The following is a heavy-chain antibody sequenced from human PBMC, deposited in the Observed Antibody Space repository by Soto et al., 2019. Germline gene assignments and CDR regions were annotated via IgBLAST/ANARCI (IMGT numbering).Heavy chain of an antibody. CDR2: ITSDGKSK. CDR1: GFNFSNHW. Sequence: GGSLRLSCAASGFNFSNHWMHWVRQRPGEGLVWVSRITSDGKSKAYAESVKGRFAISRDKAKNTLCLQMNGLTAEDTAVYYCALESGDWPLNWFDPWGLGTLVTVSS. D-gene: IGHD2-21*02. J-gene: IGHJ5*02. V-gene: IGHV3-74*01. CDR3: ALESGDWPLNWFDP.